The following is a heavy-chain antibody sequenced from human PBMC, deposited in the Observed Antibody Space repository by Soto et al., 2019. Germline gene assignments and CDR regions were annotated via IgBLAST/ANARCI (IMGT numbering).Heavy chain of an antibody. Sequence: EVQLVESGGGLVQPGGSLRLSCAASGFTFSSYWMHWVRQAPGKGLVWVSRINSDGSSTSYADSVKGRFTISRDNAKNTLYLQMNSLRAEDTAVYYCARGGSSGGRYYYYYGMDVWGQGTTVTVSS. V-gene: IGHV3-74*01. CDR1: GFTFSSYW. D-gene: IGHD6-19*01. CDR3: ARGGSSGGRYYYYYGMDV. J-gene: IGHJ6*02. CDR2: INSDGSST.